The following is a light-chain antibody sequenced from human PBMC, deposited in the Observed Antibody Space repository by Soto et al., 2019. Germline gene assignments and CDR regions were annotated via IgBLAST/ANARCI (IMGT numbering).Light chain of an antibody. CDR1: SSDVGNYNY. Sequence: QYVMTLPASVSGTPGQTITISCTGTSSDVGNYNYVSWYQQYPGRVPKLLIYMVSNRPSGVSNRFSGSKSGNTASLTISGLRAEDEADYFCTSPTPGSLYVFGTGTKVTVL. CDR3: TSPTPGSLYV. J-gene: IGLJ1*01. CDR2: MVS. V-gene: IGLV2-14*01.